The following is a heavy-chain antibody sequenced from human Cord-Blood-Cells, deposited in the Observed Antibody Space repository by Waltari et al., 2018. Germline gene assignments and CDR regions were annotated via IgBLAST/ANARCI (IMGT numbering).Heavy chain of an antibody. CDR2: IYHSGST. CDR3: ARPSLTVTGDY. D-gene: IGHD4-4*01. Sequence: QVQLQESGTGLVKPSETLSLTCTVSGYSISSGYYWGWIRQPPGKGLEWIGSIYHSGSTYYNPSLKSRVTISVDTSKNQFSLKLSSVTAADTAVYYCARPSLTVTGDYWGQGTLVTVSS. V-gene: IGHV4-38-2*02. J-gene: IGHJ4*02. CDR1: GYSISSGYY.